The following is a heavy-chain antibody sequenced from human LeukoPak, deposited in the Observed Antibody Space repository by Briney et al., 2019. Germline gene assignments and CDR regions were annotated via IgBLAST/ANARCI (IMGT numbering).Heavy chain of an antibody. Sequence: PSETLSLTCTVSGGSTRSSGYYWGWIRQPPGKGLDWIGSIHYSGSTYYNPSLKSRVTMSVDTSMTQISLKLSSVTAADTAFCYCARRSAGTGFDYWGQGSLVTVSS. V-gene: IGHV4-39*01. CDR3: ARRSAGTGFDY. CDR2: IHYSGST. D-gene: IGHD6-13*01. J-gene: IGHJ4*02. CDR1: GGSTRSSGYY.